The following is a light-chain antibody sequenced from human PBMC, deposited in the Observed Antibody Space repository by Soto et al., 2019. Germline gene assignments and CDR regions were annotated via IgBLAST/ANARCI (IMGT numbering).Light chain of an antibody. J-gene: IGKJ5*01. CDR2: DAS. Sequence: EIVLKQSPATLSLSPGESATLSCRASQSVSSYLAWYQQKPGQAPRLLIYDASNRATGIPARFSGSGSGTDFTLTISSLEPEDFAVYYCQQRSNWPPITFGQGTRLEIK. CDR1: QSVSSY. CDR3: QQRSNWPPIT. V-gene: IGKV3-11*01.